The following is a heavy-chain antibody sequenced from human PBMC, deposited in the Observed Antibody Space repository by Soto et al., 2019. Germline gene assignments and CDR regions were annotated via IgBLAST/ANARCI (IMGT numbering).Heavy chain of an antibody. CDR1: GGPISSYY. Sequence: SETLSLTCTVSGGPISSYYWSWIRQPAGKGLEWIGRIYTSGSTNYNPSLKSRVTMSVDTSKNQFSLKLSPVTAADTAVYYCAREDYDFWSGYQGGWFDPWGQGTLVTVSS. CDR3: AREDYDFWSGYQGGWFDP. J-gene: IGHJ5*02. D-gene: IGHD3-3*01. CDR2: IYTSGST. V-gene: IGHV4-4*07.